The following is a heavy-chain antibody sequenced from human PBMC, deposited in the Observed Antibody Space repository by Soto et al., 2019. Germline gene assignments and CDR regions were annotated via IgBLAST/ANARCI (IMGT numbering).Heavy chain of an antibody. CDR2: IYYSGST. CDR3: ARQRNIAAADFFDY. D-gene: IGHD6-13*01. J-gene: IGHJ4*02. CDR1: GDTISTGGYT. V-gene: IGHV4-30-2*03. Sequence: SETLSLTCDVSGDTISTGGYTWAWIRQPPGKALEWIGSIYYSGSTYYNPSLKSRVTISVDTSKNQFSLKLSSVTAADTAVYYCARQRNIAAADFFDYWGQGTLVTVSS.